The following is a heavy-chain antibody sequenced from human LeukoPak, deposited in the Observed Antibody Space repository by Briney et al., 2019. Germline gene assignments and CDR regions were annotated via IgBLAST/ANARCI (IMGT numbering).Heavy chain of an antibody. J-gene: IGHJ6*03. CDR2: FDAQDGET. CDR1: GFTLSELS. CDR3: ATGVYCSPTTRPGYGNYFYFMDV. Sequence: ASVKVSCKVSGFTLSELSMHWVRQAPGKGLEWVGDFDAQDGETVYAERFRDRVILTVDRSANTAYMDLNSLSTADTAVYYCATGVYCSPTTRPGYGNYFYFMDVWVDGTTDTV. D-gene: IGHD2-15*01. V-gene: IGHV1-24*01.